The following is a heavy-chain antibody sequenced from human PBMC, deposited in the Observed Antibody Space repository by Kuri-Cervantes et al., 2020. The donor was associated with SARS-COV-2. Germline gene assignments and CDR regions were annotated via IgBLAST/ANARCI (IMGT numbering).Heavy chain of an antibody. V-gene: IGHV3-9*03. CDR1: GFTFDDYA. J-gene: IGHJ3*02. D-gene: IGHD1-26*01. CDR2: ISWNSGSI. CDR3: AKDMGEWDAFDI. Sequence: SLKISCAASGFTFDDYAMHWVRQAPGKGLEWVSVISWNSGSIGYADSVKGRFTISRDNAKNSLYLQMNSLRAEDMALYYCAKDMGEWDAFDIWGQGTMVTVSS.